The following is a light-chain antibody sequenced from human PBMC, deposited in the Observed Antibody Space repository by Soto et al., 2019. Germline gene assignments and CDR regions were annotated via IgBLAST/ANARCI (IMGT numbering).Light chain of an antibody. V-gene: IGKV3-20*01. CDR2: GAS. CDR3: QQDGSSPHT. Sequence: EIVLTQSPGTLSLSPGERATLSCRASQSVSSSYLAWYQHKPGQAPRLLIYGASSRATGIPDRFSGSGSGTDFTLTISRLEPEDYAVYDCQQDGSSPHTFGQGTKLEIK. J-gene: IGKJ2*01. CDR1: QSVSSSY.